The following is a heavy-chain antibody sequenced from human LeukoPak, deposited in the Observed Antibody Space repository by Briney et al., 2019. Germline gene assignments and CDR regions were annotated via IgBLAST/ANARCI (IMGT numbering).Heavy chain of an antibody. CDR2: INPNSGGT. J-gene: IGHJ3*02. V-gene: IGHV1-2*02. CDR1: GYTFTGYY. CDR3: ARDGTYYYDSSGYYHTNAFDI. Sequence: ASVKVSCKASGYTFTGYYMHWVRQAPGQGLEWMGWINPNSGGTNYAQKFQGRVTMTRDTSISTAYMELSRLRSDDTAVYYCARDGTYYYDSSGYYHTNAFDIWGQGTMVTVSS. D-gene: IGHD3-22*01.